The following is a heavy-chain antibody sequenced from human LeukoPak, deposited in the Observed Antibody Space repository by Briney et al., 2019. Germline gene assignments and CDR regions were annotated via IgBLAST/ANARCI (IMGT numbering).Heavy chain of an antibody. CDR2: ITRKTDGGTT. CDR3: TTLGAFDY. Sequence: GGSLRLSCAASGFTFSNAWMSWVRQAPGKGLEWVGRITRKTDGGTTDYAAPVKGRFSISRDDSKNTLYLQMNSLKTEDTAVYYCTTLGAFDYWGQGTLVTVSS. CDR1: GFTFSNAW. D-gene: IGHD3-16*01. V-gene: IGHV3-15*01. J-gene: IGHJ4*02.